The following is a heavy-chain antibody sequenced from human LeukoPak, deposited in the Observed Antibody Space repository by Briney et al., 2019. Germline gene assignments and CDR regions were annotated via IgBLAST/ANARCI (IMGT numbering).Heavy chain of an antibody. J-gene: IGHJ4*02. D-gene: IGHD3-22*01. V-gene: IGHV4-31*03. CDR3: ARFHTSGYYRHFDF. CDR1: GGSISTGDYY. CDR2: IYYSGST. Sequence: SETLSLACTVSGGSISTGDYYLSWIRQHPGKGLEWIAYIYYSGSTYYNPSLKSRVTISVDTSKNQFSLKLSSVTAADTAVYYCARFHTSGYYRHFDFWGQGTLVTVSS.